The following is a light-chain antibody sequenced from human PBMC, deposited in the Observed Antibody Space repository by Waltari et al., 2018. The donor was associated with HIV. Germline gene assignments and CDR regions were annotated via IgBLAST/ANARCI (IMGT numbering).Light chain of an antibody. Sequence: QSVLTQPPSLSGSPGQRVTIPCTGSSSTIGTGSEVPWYQQLPGTAPKLLICGDCNRPSGVPDRFSGSKSGTSASLAITGLQAEDEAVYYCQSYDTSLSGVVFGGGTKLTVL. J-gene: IGLJ3*02. CDR2: GDC. CDR1: SSTIGTGSE. V-gene: IGLV1-40*01. CDR3: QSYDTSLSGVV.